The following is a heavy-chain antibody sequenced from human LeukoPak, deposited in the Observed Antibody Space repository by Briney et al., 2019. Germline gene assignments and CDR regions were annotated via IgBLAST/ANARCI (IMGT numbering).Heavy chain of an antibody. CDR1: GGSISSVVHY. V-gene: IGHV4-31*03. J-gene: IGHJ4*02. CDR2: IYYNGDP. CDR3: ARRGTYYFDN. Sequence: SETLSLTCTVSGGSISSVVHYWSWIRQLPGKGLEWIGYIYYNGDPYYNPSLRSRVSISVDTSKNQFSLRLSSLTAADTAVYYCARRGTYYFDNWGQGTLATVSS. D-gene: IGHD3-16*01.